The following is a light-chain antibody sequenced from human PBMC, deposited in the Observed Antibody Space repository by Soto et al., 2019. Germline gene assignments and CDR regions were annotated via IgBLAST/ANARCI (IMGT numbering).Light chain of an antibody. CDR3: QQSYSTPPF. Sequence: DIQMTQSPSSLSASVGDRVTITCRASQSISSYLNWYQQKPGKAPKLLIYAASSLQSGVPSRFSGSGSGTDFTLTISSPQPEDCATYYCQQSYSTPPFFGPGTKVDIK. CDR1: QSISSY. CDR2: AAS. J-gene: IGKJ3*01. V-gene: IGKV1-39*01.